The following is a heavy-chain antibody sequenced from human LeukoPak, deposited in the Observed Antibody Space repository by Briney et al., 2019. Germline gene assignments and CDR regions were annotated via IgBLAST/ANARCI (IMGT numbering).Heavy chain of an antibody. J-gene: IGHJ3*02. V-gene: IGHV1-2*02. Sequence: ASVKVSCKASGYTFTGYYLHWVRQAPGQGLEWMGWISPNSDDTNYAQKFRGRVNMTRDTSISTAYMELSRLRSDDTAVYYCARGDCSGGSCYLDAFDIWGQGTMVTVSS. CDR1: GYTFTGYY. D-gene: IGHD2-15*01. CDR2: ISPNSDDT. CDR3: ARGDCSGGSCYLDAFDI.